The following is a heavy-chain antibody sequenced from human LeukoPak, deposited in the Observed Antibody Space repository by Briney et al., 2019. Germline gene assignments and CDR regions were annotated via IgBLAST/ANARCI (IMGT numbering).Heavy chain of an antibody. J-gene: IGHJ6*02. D-gene: IGHD5-18*01. CDR2: INAGNGNT. Sequence: ASVKVSCKASGYTFTSYAMHWVRQAPGQRLEWMGWINAGNGNTKYSQKFQGRVTITRDTSASTAYMELSSLRSEDTAVYYCARDLDTAMVSGMDVWGQGTTVTVSS. V-gene: IGHV1-3*01. CDR3: ARDLDTAMVSGMDV. CDR1: GYTFTSYA.